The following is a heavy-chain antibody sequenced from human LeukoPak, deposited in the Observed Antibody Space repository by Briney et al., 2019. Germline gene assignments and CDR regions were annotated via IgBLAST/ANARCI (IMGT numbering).Heavy chain of an antibody. Sequence: ASVKVSCKASGYTFTHNYIHWVRQAPGHGLEWIGWINPNSGGTNSAQRFQGRVTMTRDTSISTAYMDLSSLRSDDTAVYYCTRGVGTSLFADWGQGTLVTVSS. CDR2: INPNSGGT. J-gene: IGHJ4*02. CDR1: GYTFTHNY. V-gene: IGHV1-2*02. CDR3: TRGVGTSLFAD. D-gene: IGHD2-2*01.